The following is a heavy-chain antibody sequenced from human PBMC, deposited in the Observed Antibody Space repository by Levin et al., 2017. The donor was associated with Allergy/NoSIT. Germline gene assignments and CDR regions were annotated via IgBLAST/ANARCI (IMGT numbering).Heavy chain of an antibody. CDR1: GSTFSGSA. Sequence: GESLKISCAASGSTFSGSAIHWVRQASGKGLEWVGRIRTKAKGYATAYCASVKGRFTISRDDSKTYLQMNSLKTEDTAMYYCTTLGDYFDSWGQGTLVTVSS. V-gene: IGHV3-73*01. D-gene: IGHD1-26*01. CDR3: TTLGDYFDS. CDR2: IRTKAKGYAT. J-gene: IGHJ4*02.